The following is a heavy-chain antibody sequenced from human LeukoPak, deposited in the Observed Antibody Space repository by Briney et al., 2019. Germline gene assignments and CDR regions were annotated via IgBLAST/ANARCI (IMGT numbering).Heavy chain of an antibody. J-gene: IGHJ3*02. CDR1: GGTFSSYA. CDR2: IIPIFGTA. D-gene: IGHD2-15*01. Sequence: ASVKVSCKASGGTFSSYAISWVRQAPGQGLEWMGGIIPIFGTANYAQKFQGRVTITADESTSTAYMELSSLRSEDTAVYYCARVCGGGSCFDAFDIWGQGTMVTVSS. V-gene: IGHV1-69*01. CDR3: ARVCGGGSCFDAFDI.